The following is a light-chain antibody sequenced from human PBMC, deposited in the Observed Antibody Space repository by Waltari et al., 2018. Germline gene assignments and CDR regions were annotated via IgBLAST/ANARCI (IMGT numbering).Light chain of an antibody. CDR3: SSYTSSSTPLV. CDR1: NSDVDAYNY. CDR2: DVP. Sequence: QYALTQPASVSGSPGQSITISCTGTNSDVDAYNYVSWYQQHPGQAPKLMIYDVPSRPSGVSNRFSGSKSGNTASLTISGLQAEDEADYYCSSYTSSSTPLVFGGGTKLTVL. V-gene: IGLV2-14*03. J-gene: IGLJ2*01.